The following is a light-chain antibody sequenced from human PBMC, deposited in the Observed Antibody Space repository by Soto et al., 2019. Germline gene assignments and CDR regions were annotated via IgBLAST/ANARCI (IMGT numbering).Light chain of an antibody. CDR1: TSTVGNNVY. CDR3: SSYRSGGTFV. CDR2: DVT. Sequence: QSALTQPRSVSGSPGQSVTISCTGTTSTVGNNVYVSWYQQHPDKAPKLLIYDVTKRPSGVPDRFSGSKSGNTASLTISGLQADDEADYYCSSYRSGGTFVFGSGTKVTVL. V-gene: IGLV2-11*01. J-gene: IGLJ1*01.